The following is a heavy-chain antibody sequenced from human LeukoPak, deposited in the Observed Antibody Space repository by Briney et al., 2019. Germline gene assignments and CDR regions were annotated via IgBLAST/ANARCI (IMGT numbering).Heavy chain of an antibody. CDR1: GFTFSSYE. J-gene: IGHJ4*02. D-gene: IGHD3-22*01. Sequence: PGGSLRLSCAASGFTFSSYEMNWVRQAPGKGLEWVSYISSSGSTIYYADSVKGRFTISRDNAKNSPYLQMNSLRAEDTAVYYCARVPYYYDSSGYYRWGQGTLVTVSS. V-gene: IGHV3-48*03. CDR2: ISSSGSTI. CDR3: ARVPYYYDSSGYYR.